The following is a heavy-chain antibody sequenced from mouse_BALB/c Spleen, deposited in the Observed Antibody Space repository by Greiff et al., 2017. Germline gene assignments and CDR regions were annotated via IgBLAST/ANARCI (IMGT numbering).Heavy chain of an antibody. J-gene: IGHJ3*01. CDR2: IDPANGNT. Sequence: VQLQQSGAELVKPGASVKLSCTASGFNLKATYMHWVKPRPEQGLAWIGRIDPANGNTKYDPKFQGKATITADTSSNTAYLQLSSLTSEDTAVDDCASDEDEGWFAYWGEGTRVTVAA. CDR1: GFNLKATY. V-gene: IGHV14-3*02. CDR3: ASDEDEGWFAY.